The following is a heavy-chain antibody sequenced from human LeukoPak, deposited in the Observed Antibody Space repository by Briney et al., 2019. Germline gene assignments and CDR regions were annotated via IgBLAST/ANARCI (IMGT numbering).Heavy chain of an antibody. CDR1: GFTFSDYY. Sequence: GGSLRLSCAASGFTFSDYYMSWIRQAPGKGLEWVSGITDNGRKTYYADSVKGRFSISRDNSKNTLYLQMSDLRAEDTAVYYCAKSRSGDYGDFDYWGQGTLVTVSS. CDR2: ITDNGRKT. D-gene: IGHD4-17*01. V-gene: IGHV3-23*01. J-gene: IGHJ4*02. CDR3: AKSRSGDYGDFDY.